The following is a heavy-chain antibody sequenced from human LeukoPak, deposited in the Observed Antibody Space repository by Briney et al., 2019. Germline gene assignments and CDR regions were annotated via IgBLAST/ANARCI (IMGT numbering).Heavy chain of an antibody. D-gene: IGHD2-15*01. J-gene: IGHJ1*01. CDR3: ADIGGGGSNTR. Sequence: GGALRLSCVASGFTVSDHYLHWVRQAPGKGLEWVGLIRKKSDRYTTEYAASVKGRFTISRDDSTNSVYLQMSSLKSEDTAVYYCADIGGGGSNTRWGEGTVVTVSS. V-gene: IGHV3-72*01. CDR1: GFTVSDHY. CDR2: IRKKSDRYTT.